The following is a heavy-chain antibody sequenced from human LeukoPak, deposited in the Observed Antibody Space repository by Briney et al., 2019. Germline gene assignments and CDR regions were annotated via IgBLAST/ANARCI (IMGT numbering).Heavy chain of an antibody. CDR2: INPKSGGT. D-gene: IGHD3-22*01. CDR1: GYSFTGHY. J-gene: IGHJ1*01. V-gene: IGHV1-2*02. CDR3: ARGYYDSSDFEYFQH. Sequence: ASVKVSCKASGYSFTGHYMHWVRQAPGQGLEWMGWINPKSGGTNFAQNFQGRVTMTRDTSISTVYMELSRLRSDDTAVFYCARGYYDSSDFEYFQHWGQGTLVTVSS.